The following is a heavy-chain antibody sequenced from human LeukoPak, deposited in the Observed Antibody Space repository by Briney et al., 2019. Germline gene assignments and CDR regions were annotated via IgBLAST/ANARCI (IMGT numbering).Heavy chain of an antibody. V-gene: IGHV3-21*01. D-gene: IGHD3-10*01. CDR2: IISSSSYI. J-gene: IGHJ6*02. CDR1: GFTFSSYS. CDR3: ARAVEGRLVIYYYGMDV. Sequence: PGGSLRLSCAASGFTFSSYSMNWVRQAPGKGLEWASSIISSSSYIYYADSVKGRFTISRDNAKNSLYLQMNSLRAEDTAVYYCARAVEGRLVIYYYGMDVWGQGTTVTVSS.